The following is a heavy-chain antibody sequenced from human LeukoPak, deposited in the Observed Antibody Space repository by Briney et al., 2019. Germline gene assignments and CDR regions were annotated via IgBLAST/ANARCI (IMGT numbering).Heavy chain of an antibody. CDR1: GFTFRSYG. D-gene: IGHD2-2*01. J-gene: IGHJ4*02. CDR3: AKGPLRGTAAAIDY. Sequence: GGSLRLSCAASGFTFRSYGMHWVRQAPGKGLEWVAVISYDGRNKHYPDSVKGRFTISRDISTDTLWLQMDSLRTEDTAVYYCAKGPLRGTAAAIDYWGQGTLVTVSS. CDR2: ISYDGRNK. V-gene: IGHV3-30*18.